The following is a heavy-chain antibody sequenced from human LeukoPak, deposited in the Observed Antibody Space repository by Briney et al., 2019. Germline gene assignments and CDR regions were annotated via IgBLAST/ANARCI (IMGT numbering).Heavy chain of an antibody. Sequence: GGSLRLSCAASGFTFSSYAMSWVRQAPGKGLEWVSAISGSGGSTYYADSVKGRFTTSRDNSKNTLYLQMNSLRAEDTAVYYCAKLYSGYDNYFDHWGQGTLVTVSS. D-gene: IGHD5-12*01. J-gene: IGHJ4*02. V-gene: IGHV3-23*01. CDR2: ISGSGGST. CDR3: AKLYSGYDNYFDH. CDR1: GFTFSSYA.